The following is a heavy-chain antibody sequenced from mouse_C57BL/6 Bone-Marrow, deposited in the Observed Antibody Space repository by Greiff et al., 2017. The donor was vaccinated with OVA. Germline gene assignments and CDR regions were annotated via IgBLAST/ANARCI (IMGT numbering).Heavy chain of an antibody. CDR3: TTGYYGSRGPDYYAMDY. D-gene: IGHD1-1*01. V-gene: IGHV14-4*01. CDR2: IDPENGDT. CDR1: GFNIKDDY. Sequence: VQLQQSGAELVRPGASVKLSCTASGFNIKDDYMHWVKQRPEQGLEWIGWIDPENGDTEYASKFQGKATITADTSSNTAYLQLSSLTSEDTAVYYCTTGYYGSRGPDYYAMDYWGQGTSVTVSS. J-gene: IGHJ4*01.